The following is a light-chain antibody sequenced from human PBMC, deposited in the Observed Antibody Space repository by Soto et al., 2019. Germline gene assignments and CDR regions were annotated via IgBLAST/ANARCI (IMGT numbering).Light chain of an antibody. CDR2: RAS. CDR1: ESLNNN. J-gene: IGKJ4*01. Sequence: EILMTQSPATLSVSQGERATLSCRASESLNNNLAWYQQSPGQVPRLLISRASTRATGIPARFSGSGSGTEFTLTISSLQSEDFSVYSCQQYSKWPLTFGGGTKVEIK. V-gene: IGKV3-15*01. CDR3: QQYSKWPLT.